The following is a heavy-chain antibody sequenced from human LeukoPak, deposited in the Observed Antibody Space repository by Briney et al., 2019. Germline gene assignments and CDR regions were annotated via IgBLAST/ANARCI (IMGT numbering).Heavy chain of an antibody. Sequence: GASVKVSCKASGYTFTGYYMHWVRQAPGQGLEWMGWINPNSGGTNYAQKFQGRVTMPRDTSITTAYMELSGLRSDDTAVYYCARVDYYDSSGYYGSLFFDYWGQGTLVTVSS. V-gene: IGHV1-2*02. CDR1: GYTFTGYY. CDR2: INPNSGGT. D-gene: IGHD3-22*01. J-gene: IGHJ4*02. CDR3: ARVDYYDSSGYYGSLFFDY.